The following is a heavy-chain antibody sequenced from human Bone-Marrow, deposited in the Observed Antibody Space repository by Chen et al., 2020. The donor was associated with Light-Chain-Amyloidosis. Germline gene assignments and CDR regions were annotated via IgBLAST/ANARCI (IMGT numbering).Heavy chain of an antibody. CDR1: GGTFSSYA. D-gene: IGHD6-13*01. Sequence: QVQLVQSGAEVKKPGSSVKVSCKASGGTFSSYAISWVRQAPGQGLEWMGRIIPILGIANYAQKFQGRVTITADKSTSTAYMELSSLRSEDTAVYYCARDELGYSSSRYISTAFDYWGQGTLVTVSS. CDR3: ARDELGYSSSRYISTAFDY. CDR2: IIPILGIA. V-gene: IGHV1-69*04. J-gene: IGHJ4*02.